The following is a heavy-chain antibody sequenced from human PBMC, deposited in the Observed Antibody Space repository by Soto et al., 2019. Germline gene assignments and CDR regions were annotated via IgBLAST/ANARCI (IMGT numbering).Heavy chain of an antibody. CDR2: IFYSGTT. D-gene: IGHD3-10*01. J-gene: IGHJ2*01. CDR3: ARRSAGHWYFDL. V-gene: IGHV4-39*01. CDR1: GGSISSSSYY. Sequence: PSETLSLTCTVSGGSISSSSYYWGWIRQPPGEGLEWIGSIFYSGTTYYNPSLKSRVTISVDTSKNQFSLKLSPVTAADTAVFYCARRSAGHWYFDLWGRGTLVTVSS.